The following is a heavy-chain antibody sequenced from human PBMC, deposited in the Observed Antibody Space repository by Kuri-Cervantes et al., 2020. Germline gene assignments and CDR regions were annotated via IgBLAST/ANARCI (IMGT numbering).Heavy chain of an antibody. V-gene: IGHV3-23*01. CDR2: ISGSGGST. CDR3: AIMGYSGYDFLY. CDR1: GFTFSSYA. D-gene: IGHD5-12*01. Sequence: GESLKISCAASGFTFSSYALSWVRQAPGKGLGWVSGISGSGGSTYYADSVKGRFTISRDNSKNTLWLQMNSLRAEDTAVYYCAIMGYSGYDFLYWGQGTLVTVSS. J-gene: IGHJ4*02.